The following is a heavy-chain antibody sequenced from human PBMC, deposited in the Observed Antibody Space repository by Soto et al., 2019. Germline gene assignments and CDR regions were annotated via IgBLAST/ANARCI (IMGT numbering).Heavy chain of an antibody. CDR1: GGSINNFY. V-gene: IGHV4-59*01. CDR2: VYYSGTT. Sequence: PSETLSLTCTVSGGSINNFYWSWIRQPPGKGLEWIGYVYYSGTTNYNPSLKSRVTISVDTSKNQFSLKLSSVTAADTAVYYCGRGLSGEENWGGGPLVPVS. J-gene: IGHJ4*02. D-gene: IGHD2-15*01. CDR3: GRGLSGEEN.